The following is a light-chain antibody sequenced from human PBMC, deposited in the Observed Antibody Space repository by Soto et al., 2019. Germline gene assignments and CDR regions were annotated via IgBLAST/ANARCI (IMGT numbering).Light chain of an antibody. CDR2: EGT. Sequence: QSALTQPASVSGSPGQSITISCTGTSSDVGSYNLVPWYQQHPGKAPKLMIFEGTKRPSGVSNRFSGSKSGNTASLTISGLQAEDEAEYYCCSYTGTSTHYVFGTGTKVTVL. CDR1: SSDVGSYNL. CDR3: CSYTGTSTHYV. V-gene: IGLV2-23*01. J-gene: IGLJ1*01.